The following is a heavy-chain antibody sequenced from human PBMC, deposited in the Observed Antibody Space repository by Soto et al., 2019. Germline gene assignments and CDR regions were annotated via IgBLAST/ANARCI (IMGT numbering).Heavy chain of an antibody. CDR1: GFTFSSYG. CDR3: AKDQAYYDFWSGYYTYYYGMDV. Sequence: HPGGSLRLSCAASGFTFSSYGMHWVRQAPGKGLEWVAVISYDGSNKYYADSVKGRFTISRDNSKNTLYLQMNSLRAEDTAVYYCAKDQAYYDFWSGYYTYYYGMDVWGQGTTVTVSS. V-gene: IGHV3-30*18. D-gene: IGHD3-3*01. J-gene: IGHJ6*02. CDR2: ISYDGSNK.